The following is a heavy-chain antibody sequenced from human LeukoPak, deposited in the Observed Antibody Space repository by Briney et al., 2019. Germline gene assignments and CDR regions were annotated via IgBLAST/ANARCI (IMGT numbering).Heavy chain of an antibody. CDR3: ARPYSSAWYPWD. V-gene: IGHV5-51*01. J-gene: IGHJ4*02. D-gene: IGHD6-19*01. CDR2: IYPGDSDT. CDR1: GYSFTNYW. Sequence: GESLKISCKGSGYSFTNYWIGWVRQMPGKGLEWMGIIYPGDSDTRYSPSFQGQVTVSADKSISTAYLQWSSLKASDTAMYYWARPYSSAWYPWDWGQGTLVTVSS.